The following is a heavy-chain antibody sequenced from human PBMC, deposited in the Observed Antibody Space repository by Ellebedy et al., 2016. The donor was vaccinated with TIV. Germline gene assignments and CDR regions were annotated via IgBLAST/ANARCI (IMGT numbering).Heavy chain of an antibody. J-gene: IGHJ4*02. Sequence: GESLKISXKGSGYSFTNYWIGWVRQMPGKGLEWMGRIDPSDSYTNYSPSFQGHVTISADKSISTAYLQWSSLKASDTAMYYCAREMATIDPPGYWGQGTLVTVSS. CDR3: AREMATIDPPGY. CDR2: IDPSDSYT. CDR1: GYSFTNYW. V-gene: IGHV5-10-1*01. D-gene: IGHD5-24*01.